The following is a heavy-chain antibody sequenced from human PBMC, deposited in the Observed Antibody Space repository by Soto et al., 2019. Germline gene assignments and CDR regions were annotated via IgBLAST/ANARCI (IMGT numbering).Heavy chain of an antibody. CDR2: IIPIFGTA. CDR3: ARDFSGVEKDSNGSSGADAFDV. CDR1: GWTFSSYA. J-gene: IGHJ3*01. V-gene: IGHV1-69*13. D-gene: IGHD3-22*01. Sequence: ASVKVSCKACGWTFSSYASSWVGQARGQGREWMGGIIPIFGTANYAQKFQGRVTITADESTSTAYMELSSLGSEDTAVYYCARDFSGVEKDSNGSSGADAFDVWGQGTTVTVSS.